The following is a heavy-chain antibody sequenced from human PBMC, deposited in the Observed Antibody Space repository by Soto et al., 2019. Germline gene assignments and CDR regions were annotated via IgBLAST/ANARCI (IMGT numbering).Heavy chain of an antibody. Sequence: GESLKISCKGSGFTFTAYWIGWVREMPGKGLEWMGIMFPGDSTTRYSPSFQGQVTMSADKSISTAYLQWNSLKASDTAMYYCARVVIGYCSSTSCPADYWGQGALVTVSS. J-gene: IGHJ4*02. CDR3: ARVVIGYCSSTSCPADY. CDR1: GFTFTAYW. V-gene: IGHV5-51*01. CDR2: MFPGDSTT. D-gene: IGHD2-2*01.